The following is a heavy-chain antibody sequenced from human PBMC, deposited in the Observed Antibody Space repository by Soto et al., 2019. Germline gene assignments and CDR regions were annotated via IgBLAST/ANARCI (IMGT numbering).Heavy chain of an antibody. CDR1: XXXXXXYW. CDR2: IDGVGAGT. CDR3: TTVFEY. Sequence: EVQLVQSGGGSVQXXXXLXLXXXXXXXXXXXYWMHWVRQVPGKGLVWVSRIDGVGAGTSYSDSVRGRFTISRDNAENMLYLQMNSLRAEDTAVYYCTTVFEYWGQGTLVTVSS. V-gene: IGHV3-74*01. J-gene: IGHJ4*02.